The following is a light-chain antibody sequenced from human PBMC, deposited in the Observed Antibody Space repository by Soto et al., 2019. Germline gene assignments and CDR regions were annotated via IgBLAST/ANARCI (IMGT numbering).Light chain of an antibody. CDR1: QSVSSNY. CDR3: QQYDSSQLT. Sequence: EIVLTQSPGTLSLSPGERATLSCRASQSVSSNYLAWYQQKPGQAPRLLIYGASSRATGIPDRFSGSGSGTDFTLTISRLEPEDFAVYNCQQYDSSQLTFGGGTKVEIK. CDR2: GAS. V-gene: IGKV3-20*01. J-gene: IGKJ4*01.